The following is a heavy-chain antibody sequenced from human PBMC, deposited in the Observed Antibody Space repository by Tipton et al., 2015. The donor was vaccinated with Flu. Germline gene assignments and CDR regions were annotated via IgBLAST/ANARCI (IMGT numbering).Heavy chain of an antibody. D-gene: IGHD6-19*01. V-gene: IGHV3-48*03. CDR1: GFTFSSYE. CDR3: ARDGQWLTLLYYYYYYGMDV. Sequence: SLRLSCAASGFTFSSYEMNWVRQAPGKGLEWVSYISDSGDTIYYADSVKGRFTISRDNAKNSLYLQMNSLRAEDTAVYYCARDGQWLTLLYYYYYYGMDVWGQWTTVTVSS. J-gene: IGHJ6*02. CDR2: ISDSGDTI.